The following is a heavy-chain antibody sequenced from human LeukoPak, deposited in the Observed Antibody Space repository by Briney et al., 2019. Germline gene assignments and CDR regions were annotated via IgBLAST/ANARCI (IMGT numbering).Heavy chain of an antibody. CDR3: ARGRAMVRGVMGSWFDP. D-gene: IGHD3-10*01. J-gene: IGHJ5*02. CDR2: MNPNSGNT. CDR1: GYTFTSYD. V-gene: IGHV1-8*01. Sequence: GASVKVSCKASGYTFTSYDFNWVRQATGQGLEWMGWMNPNSGNTGYAQKFQGRVTMTRNTSISTAYMELSSLRSEDTALYYCARGRAMVRGVMGSWFDPWGQGTLATVSS.